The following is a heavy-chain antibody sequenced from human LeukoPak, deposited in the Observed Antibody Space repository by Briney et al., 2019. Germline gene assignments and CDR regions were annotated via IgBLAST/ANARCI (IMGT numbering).Heavy chain of an antibody. J-gene: IGHJ4*02. CDR3: AKDQAVAGYYFDY. Sequence: GGSLRLSCAASGFTVSSNYMSWVRQAPGKGLEWVSVIYSGGSTYYADSVKDRFTISRDNSKNTLYLQMNSLRAEDTAVYYCAKDQAVAGYYFDYWGQGTLVTVSS. D-gene: IGHD6-19*01. CDR2: IYSGGST. CDR1: GFTVSSNY. V-gene: IGHV3-53*01.